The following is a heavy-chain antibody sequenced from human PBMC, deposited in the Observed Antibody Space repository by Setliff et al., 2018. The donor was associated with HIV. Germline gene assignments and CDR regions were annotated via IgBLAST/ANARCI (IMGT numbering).Heavy chain of an antibody. J-gene: IGHJ4*02. CDR1: GFSFDDYC. CDR2: ISSKRTSI. V-gene: IGHV3-48*04. CDR3: ASIELAAMVPVDY. Sequence: GGSLRLSCEASGFSFDDYCMNWVRQAPGKGLEWVSYISSKRTSIYYADSVKGRFTISRDNAKNSLFLQMNSLRAEDTAVYYCASIELAAMVPVDYWGQGTLVTVSS. D-gene: IGHD5-18*01.